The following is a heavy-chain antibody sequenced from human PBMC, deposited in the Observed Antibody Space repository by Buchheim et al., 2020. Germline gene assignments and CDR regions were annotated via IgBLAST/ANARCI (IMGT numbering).Heavy chain of an antibody. Sequence: QVQLVESGGGVVQPGRSLRLSCAASGFTFSSYAMHWVRQAPGKGLEWVAVISYNGSNKYYADSVKGRLNLSRDNSKNTLSLQMNSLRAEDTAVYYCARDGGGSSWYKYYYYYGMDVWGQGTT. D-gene: IGHD6-13*01. V-gene: IGHV3-30-3*01. CDR3: ARDGGGSSWYKYYYYYGMDV. J-gene: IGHJ6*02. CDR1: GFTFSSYA. CDR2: ISYNGSNK.